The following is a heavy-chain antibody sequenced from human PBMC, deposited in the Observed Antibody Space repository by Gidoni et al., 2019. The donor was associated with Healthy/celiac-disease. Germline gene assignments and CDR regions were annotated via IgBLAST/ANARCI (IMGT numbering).Heavy chain of an antibody. V-gene: IGHV3-30*18. CDR3: AKDGAPRQQLEDAFDI. D-gene: IGHD6-13*01. Sequence: QVQLVESGGGVVQPGRSLRLSCAASGFTFSSYGMHWVRQAPGKGLEWVAVISYDGSNKYYADSVKGRFTISRDNSKNTLYLQMNSLRAEDTAVYYCAKDGAPRQQLEDAFDIWGQGTMVTVSS. J-gene: IGHJ3*02. CDR2: ISYDGSNK. CDR1: GFTFSSYG.